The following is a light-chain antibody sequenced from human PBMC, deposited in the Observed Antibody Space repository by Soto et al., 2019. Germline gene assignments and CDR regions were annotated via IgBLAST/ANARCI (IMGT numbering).Light chain of an antibody. CDR1: QSINNW. J-gene: IGKJ2*01. Sequence: DIPMTQSPSTLSASVGDRVTITCRASQSINNWLAWYQQKPGKAPKVLIYDASSLESGVPSMFSGSGSGTEFTLTISSLQPDDFATYYCQQYNSYSPNTFGQGTKLEIK. V-gene: IGKV1-5*01. CDR2: DAS. CDR3: QQYNSYSPNT.